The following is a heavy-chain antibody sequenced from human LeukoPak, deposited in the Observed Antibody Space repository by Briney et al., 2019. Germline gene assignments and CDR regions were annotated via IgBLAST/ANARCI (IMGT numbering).Heavy chain of an antibody. CDR3: ARGLNSVWFDP. CDR2: IFHTGST. J-gene: IGHJ5*02. Sequence: SETLSLTCTVSGGSISNYFWSWIRQPPGKGLEWMGFIFHTGSTNYNPSLKSRITISLDTSKSQLSLNLSSVTTADTAVYYCARGLNSVWFDPWGQGALVTVSS. V-gene: IGHV4-59*01. D-gene: IGHD5/OR15-5a*01. CDR1: GGSISNYF.